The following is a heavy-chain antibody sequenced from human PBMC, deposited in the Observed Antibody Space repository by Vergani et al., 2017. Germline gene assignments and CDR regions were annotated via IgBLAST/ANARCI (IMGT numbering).Heavy chain of an antibody. CDR2: IIPILGIA. J-gene: IGHJ6*02. CDR1: GGTFSSYT. Sequence: QVQLVQSGAEVKKPGSSVKVSCKASGGTFSSYTISWVRQAPGQGLEWMGRIIPILGIANYAQKFQGRVTITADKSTSTAYMELSSLRSEDTAVYYCASDSRREYGGGNSPYDYYGMDVWGQGTTVTVSS. CDR3: ASDSRREYGGGNSPYDYYGMDV. V-gene: IGHV1-69*09. D-gene: IGHD4-23*01.